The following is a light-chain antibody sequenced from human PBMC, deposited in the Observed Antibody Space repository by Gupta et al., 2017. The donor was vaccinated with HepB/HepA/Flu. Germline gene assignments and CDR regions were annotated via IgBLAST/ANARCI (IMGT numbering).Light chain of an antibody. V-gene: IGKV3-11*01. Sequence: EIVLTQSPATLSLSPGERATLSCRASQSVSSYLAWYQQKPGQAPRLLIYDASNRATGIQARFTGSGYGTDFTLTISSRDPEDFAVYYCQQRINWPPSITFGGGTKVEIK. CDR1: QSVSSY. CDR3: QQRINWPPSIT. J-gene: IGKJ4*01. CDR2: DAS.